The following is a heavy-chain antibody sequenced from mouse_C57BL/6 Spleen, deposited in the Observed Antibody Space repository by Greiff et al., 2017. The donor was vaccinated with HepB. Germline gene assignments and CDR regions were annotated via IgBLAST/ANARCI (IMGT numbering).Heavy chain of an antibody. CDR3: AIITTVVEGFAY. Sequence: EVKLQESGPGLVKPSQSLSLTCSVTGYSITSGYYWNWIRQFPGNKLEWMGYISYDGSNNYNPSLKNRISITRDTSKNQFFLKFNSVTTEDTATYYCAIITTVVEGFAYWGQGTLVTVSA. V-gene: IGHV3-6*01. D-gene: IGHD1-1*01. J-gene: IGHJ3*01. CDR2: ISYDGSN. CDR1: GYSITSGYY.